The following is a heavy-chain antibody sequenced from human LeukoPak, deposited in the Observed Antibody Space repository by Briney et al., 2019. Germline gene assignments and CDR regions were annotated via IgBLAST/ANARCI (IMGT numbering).Heavy chain of an antibody. CDR3: ARRGGWDFWFAP. CDR1: GGSISSYY. D-gene: IGHD1-26*01. J-gene: IGHJ5*02. V-gene: IGHV4-59*08. CDR2: IYYSGST. Sequence: PSETLSLTCTVSGGSISSYYWSWIRQPPGKGLEWIGYIYYSGSTNYNPSLKSRVTISVDTSKNQFSLKLSSVTAADTAVYYCARRGGWDFWFAPWGQGTLVTVSS.